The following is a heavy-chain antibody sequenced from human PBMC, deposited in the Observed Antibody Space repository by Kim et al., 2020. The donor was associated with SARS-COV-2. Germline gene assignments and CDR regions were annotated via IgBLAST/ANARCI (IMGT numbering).Heavy chain of an antibody. V-gene: IGHV4-59*01. CDR2: IYYSGST. Sequence: SENLSLTCTVSGGSISSYYWSWIRQPPGKGLEWIGYIYYSGSTNYNPSLKSRVTISVDTSKNQFSLKLSSVTAADTAVYYCARGRRSFGQNDYGDYGPYWYFDLWGRGTLVTVSS. D-gene: IGHD4-17*01. CDR3: ARGRRSFGQNDYGDYGPYWYFDL. CDR1: GGSISSYY. J-gene: IGHJ2*01.